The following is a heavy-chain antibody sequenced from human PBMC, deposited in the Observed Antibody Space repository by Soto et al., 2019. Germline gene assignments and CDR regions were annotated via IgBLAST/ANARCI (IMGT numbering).Heavy chain of an antibody. CDR2: ISWNSGSI. D-gene: IGHD1-20*01. J-gene: IGHJ4*02. V-gene: IGHV3-9*01. CDR3: AKDHGITGTDWTSHYFDY. Sequence: PGGSLRRSCAASGFTFDDYAMHWVRQAPGKGLEWVSGISWNSGSIGYADSVKGRFTISRDNAKNSLYLQMNSLRAEDTALYYCAKDHGITGTDWTSHYFDYWGQGTLVTVSS. CDR1: GFTFDDYA.